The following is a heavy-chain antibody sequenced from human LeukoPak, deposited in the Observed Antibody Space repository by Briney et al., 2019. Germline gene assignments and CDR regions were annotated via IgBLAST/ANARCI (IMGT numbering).Heavy chain of an antibody. J-gene: IGHJ5*02. Sequence: SETLSLTCAVYGGSFSNYHWSWIRQSPGKGLEWIGEINHSGGTDYNPSFKSRVTISVDTSKNQFSLKLSSVTAADTAVYYCARGGSGYYYTWFDPWGQGTLVTVSS. V-gene: IGHV4-34*01. CDR1: GGSFSNYH. D-gene: IGHD3-22*01. CDR3: ARGGSGYYYTWFDP. CDR2: INHSGGT.